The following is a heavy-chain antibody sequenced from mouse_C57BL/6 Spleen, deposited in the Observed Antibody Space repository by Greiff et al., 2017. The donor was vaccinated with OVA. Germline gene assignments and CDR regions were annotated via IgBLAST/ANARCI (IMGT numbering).Heavy chain of an antibody. CDR2: IDPNSGGT. CDR1: GYTFTSYW. V-gene: IGHV1-72*01. D-gene: IGHD2-3*01. Sequence: QVQLQQPGAELVKPGASVKLSCKASGYTFTSYWMHWVKQRPGRGLEWIGRIDPNSGGTKYNEKFKSKATLTVDKPSSKAYMQLSSLTSEDSAVYYCARGEIYDGYYVLYFDVWGTGTTVTVSS. J-gene: IGHJ1*03. CDR3: ARGEIYDGYYVLYFDV.